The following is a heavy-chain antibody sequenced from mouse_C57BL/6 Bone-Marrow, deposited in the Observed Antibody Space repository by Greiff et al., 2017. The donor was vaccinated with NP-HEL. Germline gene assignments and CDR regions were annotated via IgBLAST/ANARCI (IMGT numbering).Heavy chain of an antibody. D-gene: IGHD2-1*01. CDR2: IHPSDSDT. J-gene: IGHJ3*01. V-gene: IGHV1-74*01. CDR3: AIGGYYGNPGAY. CDR1: GYTFTSYW. Sequence: QVHVKQPGAELVKPGASVKVSCKASGYTFTSYWMHWVKQRPGQGLEWIGRIHPSDSDTNYNQKFKGKATLTVDKSSSTAYMQLSSLTSEDSAVYYCAIGGYYGNPGAYWGQGTLVTVSA.